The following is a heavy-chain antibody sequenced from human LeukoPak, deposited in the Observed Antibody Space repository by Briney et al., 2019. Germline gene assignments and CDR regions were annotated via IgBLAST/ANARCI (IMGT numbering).Heavy chain of an antibody. CDR1: GGSLGVYY. CDR2: INHSGGT. V-gene: IGHV4-34*01. J-gene: IGHJ4*02. Sequence: PSETLSLTCAVYGGSLGVYYWSWIRQPPGKGLEWIGEINHSGGTNHNPSLKSRVTISVDTSRNQFPLKLSSVTAADTAVYYCAKEWIRGTPDYWGQGTLVTVSS. D-gene: IGHD5-12*01. CDR3: AKEWIRGTPDY.